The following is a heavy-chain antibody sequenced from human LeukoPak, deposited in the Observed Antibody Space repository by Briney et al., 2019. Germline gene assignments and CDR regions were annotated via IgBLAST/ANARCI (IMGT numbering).Heavy chain of an antibody. CDR3: ARRRVATNPAYFDY. V-gene: IGHV2-5*01. J-gene: IGHJ4*02. Sequence: SGPTLVNPTQTLTLTCTFSGFSFSTNGMGVGWIRQPPGKALEWLALSYWNDDKSYSPSLKSRLTITRDTSKNQVVLTLTNMDPVDTATYYCARRRVATNPAYFDYWGQGTLVTVSS. CDR1: GFSFSTNGMG. D-gene: IGHD5-24*01. CDR2: SYWNDDK.